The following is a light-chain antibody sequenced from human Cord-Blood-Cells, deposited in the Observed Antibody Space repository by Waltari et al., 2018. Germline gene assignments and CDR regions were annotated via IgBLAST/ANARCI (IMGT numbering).Light chain of an antibody. CDR1: QSVSSSY. V-gene: IGKV3-20*01. CDR3: QQYGSSPPIT. Sequence: EIVSTPSPRPLSLSPRDTATLSCRASQSVSSSYLAWYQQKHGQAPRLLIYGASSRATGIPDRCSGSGSGTDFTLTISRLEPEDFAVYYCQQYGSSPPITFGQGTRLEIK. CDR2: GAS. J-gene: IGKJ5*01.